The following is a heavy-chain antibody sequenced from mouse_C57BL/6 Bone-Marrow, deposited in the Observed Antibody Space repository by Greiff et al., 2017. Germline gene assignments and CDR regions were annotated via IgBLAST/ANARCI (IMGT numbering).Heavy chain of an antibody. CDR2: IHPNSGST. D-gene: IGHD1-1*01. J-gene: IGHJ4*01. V-gene: IGHV1-64*01. CDR3: ASQNYYGSSYYAMDY. CDR1: GYTFTSYW. Sequence: VKLQQPGAELVKPGASVKLSCKASGYTFTSYWMHWVKQRPGQGLEWIGMIHPNSGSTNYNEKFKSKATLTVDKSSSTAYMQLSSLTSEDSAVYYCASQNYYGSSYYAMDYWGQGTSVTVSS.